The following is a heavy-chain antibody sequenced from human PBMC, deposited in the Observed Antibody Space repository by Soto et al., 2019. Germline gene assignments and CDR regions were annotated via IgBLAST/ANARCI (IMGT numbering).Heavy chain of an antibody. CDR2: ISTLNGNT. CDR1: GYDYVTYA. CDR3: AIRVQVWLRDYYGVDG. Sequence: QAQLVQSGAEVKKPGASVNVSCKASGYDYVTYAITWVRQRPGQGLEWMGWISTLNGNTNYAQNFQGRVTMTTDTSTRRVHLELRSLRSDVTAVYYYAIRVQVWLRDYYGVDGWGQGTTVTVSS. V-gene: IGHV1-18*01. D-gene: IGHD5-18*01. J-gene: IGHJ6*02.